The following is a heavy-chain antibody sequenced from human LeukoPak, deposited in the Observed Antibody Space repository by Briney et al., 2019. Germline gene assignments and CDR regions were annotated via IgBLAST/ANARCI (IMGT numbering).Heavy chain of an antibody. V-gene: IGHV4-4*07. CDR3: ARELTTYYYDSSGYLFDY. CDR1: GGSISSYY. CDR2: IYTSGST. D-gene: IGHD3-22*01. J-gene: IGHJ4*02. Sequence: SETLSLTCTVSGGSISSYYWSWIRQPAGKGLEWIGRIYTSGSTNYNPSLKSRVTMSVDTSKNQFSLKLSSVTAADTAVYYCARELTTYYYDSSGYLFDYWGQGTLVTVSS.